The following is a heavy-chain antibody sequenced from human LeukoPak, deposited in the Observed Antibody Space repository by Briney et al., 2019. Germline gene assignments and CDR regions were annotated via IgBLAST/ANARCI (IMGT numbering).Heavy chain of an antibody. CDR2: IKQDGSEK. Sequence: GGSLRLSCVASGFTFSSRDWMTWVRQAPGKGLEWVANIKQDGSEKNYVDSVKGRFTISRDNAKNSVDLQMNSLRAEDTAVYYCAREANRGGHVSYYYMDVWGKGTTVTVSS. J-gene: IGHJ6*03. D-gene: IGHD7-27*01. V-gene: IGHV3-7*01. CDR3: AREANRGGHVSYYYMDV. CDR1: GFTFSSRDW.